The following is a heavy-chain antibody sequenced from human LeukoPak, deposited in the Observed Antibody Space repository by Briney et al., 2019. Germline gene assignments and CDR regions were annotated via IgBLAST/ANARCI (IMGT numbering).Heavy chain of an antibody. V-gene: IGHV4-38-2*02. J-gene: IGHJ4*02. CDR1: GYSISSGYY. CDR2: IYHSGRT. CDR3: ARDLNDSSGYYSGTDY. D-gene: IGHD3-22*01. Sequence: SETLSLTCTVSGYSISSGYYWGWIRQPPGKGLEWIGSIYHSGRTFYNPSLKSRVTISVGTSKNQFSLKLSSVTAADTAVYYCARDLNDSSGYYSGTDYWGQGTLVTVSS.